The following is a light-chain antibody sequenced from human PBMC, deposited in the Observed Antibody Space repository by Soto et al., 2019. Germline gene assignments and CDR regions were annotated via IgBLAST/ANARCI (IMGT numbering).Light chain of an antibody. CDR3: QQYNSYWT. J-gene: IGKJ1*01. CDR2: KAS. V-gene: IGKV1-5*03. CDR1: QSISSW. Sequence: DIQMTQSPSTLSTSVGDRVTITCRASQSISSWLAWYQQKPGKAPKLLIYKASSLESGVPSRFSGSGFGTEYTLNISSLQPDDFATYYGQQYNSYWTFGQGTKVEIK.